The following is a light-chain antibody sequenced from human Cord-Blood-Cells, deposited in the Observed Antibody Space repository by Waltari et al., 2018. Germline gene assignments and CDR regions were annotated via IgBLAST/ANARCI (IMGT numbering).Light chain of an antibody. Sequence: EIVMTQSPPTLSLSPGERATLSCRASQSVSSSYLSWYQQKPGQAPRLLIYGASTRATGIPARFSGSGSGTDFTLTISSLQPEDFAVYYCQQDYNLPLTFGGGTKVEIK. V-gene: IGKV3D-7*01. CDR3: QQDYNLPLT. CDR2: GAS. CDR1: QSVSSSY. J-gene: IGKJ4*01.